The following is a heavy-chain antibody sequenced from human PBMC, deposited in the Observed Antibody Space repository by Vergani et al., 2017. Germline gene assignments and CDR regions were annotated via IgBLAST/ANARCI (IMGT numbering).Heavy chain of an antibody. CDR2: IYSTGST. J-gene: IGHJ4*02. D-gene: IGHD3-22*01. CDR1: GDSISSGVYY. CDR3: ARMGGYDEGDAFRIGYFDS. V-gene: IGHV4-31*03. Sequence: QVQLQESGPGLVKRSQTLSLTCSVPGDSISSGVYYGTSIRQHPGKGLEWIGYIYSTGSTHHNPSLRRRINMSVDTSENQFSLKLNSVTAADTAMYYCARMGGYDEGDAFRIGYFDSWGPGILVTVSS.